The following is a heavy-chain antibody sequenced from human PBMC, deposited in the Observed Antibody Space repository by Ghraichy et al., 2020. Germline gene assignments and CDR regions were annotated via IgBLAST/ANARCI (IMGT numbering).Heavy chain of an antibody. J-gene: IGHJ2*01. V-gene: IGHV3-13*01. CDR1: GSAFSTYD. Sequence: GESLNISCAASGSAFSTYDFHWVRQIIGKGLEWVSAIGSGGDTYYPDSVRGRFTISRENAKNSLYLQMISLRAEDTAVYYCAREVPDTMSSGWSLDVWGRGTLVTVSS. CDR3: AREVPDTMSSGWSLDV. CDR2: IGSGGDT. D-gene: IGHD3-22*01.